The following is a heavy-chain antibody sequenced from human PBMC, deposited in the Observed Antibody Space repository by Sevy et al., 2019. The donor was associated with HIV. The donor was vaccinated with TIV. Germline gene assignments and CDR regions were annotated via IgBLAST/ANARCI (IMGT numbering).Heavy chain of an antibody. V-gene: IGHV1-69*13. CDR2: IIHIFGTA. CDR1: GGTFSSYA. D-gene: IGHD4-17*01. CDR3: ARETTVTTFPAFDI. J-gene: IGHJ3*02. Sequence: ASVKVSCKASGGTFSSYAISWVRQAPGQGLEWMGGIIHIFGTANYAQKFQGRVTITADESTSTAYMELSSLRSEDTAVYYCARETTVTTFPAFDIWGQGTMVTVSS.